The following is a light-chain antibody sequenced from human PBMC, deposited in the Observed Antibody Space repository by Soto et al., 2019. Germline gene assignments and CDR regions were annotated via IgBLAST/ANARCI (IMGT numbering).Light chain of an antibody. J-gene: IGLJ1*01. Sequence: QSALTQPASVSGSPGQSITVFCTGTSSDVGGYNFVSWYQQHPGKAPKLMLYDVSHRPSGVSNRFSGSKSGNTASLTISGLHTEDEADYYCSSYSSSSTLGFGSGTKVTVL. CDR2: DVS. V-gene: IGLV2-14*03. CDR1: SSDVGGYNF. CDR3: SSYSSSSTLG.